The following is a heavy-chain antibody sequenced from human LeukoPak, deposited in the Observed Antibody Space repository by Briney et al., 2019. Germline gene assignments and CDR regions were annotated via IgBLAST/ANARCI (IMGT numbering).Heavy chain of an antibody. Sequence: SETLSLTCTVSGGSISSYYWSWIRQPPGKGLEWIGYIYYSGSTNYNPSLKSRVTISVDTSKNQFSLKLSSVTAADTAVYYCARHIVATMAPDAFDIWGQGTMVTVSS. CDR1: GGSISSYY. V-gene: IGHV4-59*08. J-gene: IGHJ3*02. D-gene: IGHD5-12*01. CDR3: ARHIVATMAPDAFDI. CDR2: IYYSGST.